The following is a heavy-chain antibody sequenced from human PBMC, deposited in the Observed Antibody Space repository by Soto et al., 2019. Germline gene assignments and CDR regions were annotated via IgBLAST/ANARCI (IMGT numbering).Heavy chain of an antibody. V-gene: IGHV3-23*01. CDR1: GFTFSSYA. D-gene: IGHD3-9*01. Sequence: SGGSLRLSCAASGFTFSSYAMSWVRQAPGKGLEWVSAISGSGGSTYYADSVKGRFTISRDNSKNTLYLQMNSLRVEDTAVYYCAKDLPTYYDILTGSNYFDYWGQGTLVTVSS. J-gene: IGHJ4*02. CDR2: ISGSGGST. CDR3: AKDLPTYYDILTGSNYFDY.